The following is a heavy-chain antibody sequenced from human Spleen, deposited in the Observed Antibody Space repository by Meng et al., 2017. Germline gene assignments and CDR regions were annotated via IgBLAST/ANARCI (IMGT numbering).Heavy chain of an antibody. D-gene: IGHD6-25*01. CDR3: ARDEDISAAGKLFSDY. V-gene: IGHV1-2*06. CDR1: GYNFPDYY. CDR2: INPKSGDT. J-gene: IGHJ4*02. Sequence: QVQLGQPGAEVKKPGASVKVSCKPSGYNFPDYYIHWVRRAPGQGLEWMGRINPKSGDTHYAQKFQARVTMTGDTSISTAYMELSGLRSDDTAMYYCARDEDISAAGKLFSDYWGQGTLVTVSS.